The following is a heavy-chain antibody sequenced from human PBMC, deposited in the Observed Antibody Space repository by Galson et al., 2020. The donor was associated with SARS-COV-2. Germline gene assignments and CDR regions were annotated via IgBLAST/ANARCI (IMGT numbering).Heavy chain of an antibody. CDR2: VYYSGTT. J-gene: IGHJ5*02. CDR1: DDSIIRYY. V-gene: IGHV4-59*01. D-gene: IGHD4-17*01. CDR3: ARREGYYGDSRFDP. Sequence: SETLSLTCSVSDDSIIRYYWSWIRQPPGKGLEWIGYVYYSGTTNYNPSLKSRVTMSVDTSRNQFSLKVTSVTAAVTAVYYCARREGYYGDSRFDPWGQGILVTVSS.